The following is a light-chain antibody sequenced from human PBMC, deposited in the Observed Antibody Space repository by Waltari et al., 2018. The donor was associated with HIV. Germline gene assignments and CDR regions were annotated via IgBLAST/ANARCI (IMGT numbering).Light chain of an antibody. CDR3: SSYTSRDTFV. CDR2: EVS. V-gene: IGLV2-14*01. J-gene: IGLJ1*01. CDR1: RGAVGTYHY. Sequence: QSALTQPAAVSGSPGQSITISCTGARGAVGTYHYVSWYQQLPGKAPKLIIYEVSNRPSGLSNRFSGSKSGNTASLTISGLQAEDEGYYYCSSYTSRDTFVFGTGTEVTVL.